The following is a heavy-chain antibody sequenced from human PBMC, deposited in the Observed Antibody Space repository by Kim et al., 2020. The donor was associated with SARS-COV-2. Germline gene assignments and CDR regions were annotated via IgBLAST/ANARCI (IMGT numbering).Heavy chain of an antibody. Sequence: SETLSLTCTVSGGSISSSSYYWGWIRQPPGKGLEWIGSIYYSGSTYYNPSLKSRVTISVDTSKNQFSLKLSSVTAADTAVYYCARRPLTMVRGVGFDYWGQGTLVTVSS. J-gene: IGHJ4*02. CDR2: IYYSGST. CDR1: GGSISSSSYY. V-gene: IGHV4-39*01. CDR3: ARRPLTMVRGVGFDY. D-gene: IGHD3-10*01.